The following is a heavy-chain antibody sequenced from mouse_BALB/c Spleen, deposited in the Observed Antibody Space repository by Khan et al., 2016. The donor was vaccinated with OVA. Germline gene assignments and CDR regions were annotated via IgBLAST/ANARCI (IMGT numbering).Heavy chain of an antibody. Sequence: QVQLKESGPGLVAPSQSLSITCTVSGFSLTDYGVGWIRQPPGKGLEWLGVIWGGGTTYYNSVLKSRLSISKDNSKSQVFLKMNSLQTDDTAMYYCAKLLWSHYYAMDYWGRGTSVTVSS. J-gene: IGHJ4*01. CDR1: GFSLTDYG. D-gene: IGHD1-1*02. V-gene: IGHV2-6-5*01. CDR2: IWGGGTT. CDR3: AKLLWSHYYAMDY.